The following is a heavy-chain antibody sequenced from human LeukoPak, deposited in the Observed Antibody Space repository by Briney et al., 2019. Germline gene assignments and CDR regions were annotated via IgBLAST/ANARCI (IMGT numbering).Heavy chain of an antibody. CDR2: IYSGGST. J-gene: IGHJ4*02. Sequence: GGSLGLSCAASGFTVSSNYMSWVRQAPGKGLEWVSVIYSGGSTYYADSVKGRFTISRDNSKNTLYLQMNSLRAEDTAVYYCARDIVATIGDYWGQGTLVTVSS. D-gene: IGHD5-12*01. CDR3: ARDIVATIGDY. CDR1: GFTVSSNY. V-gene: IGHV3-53*01.